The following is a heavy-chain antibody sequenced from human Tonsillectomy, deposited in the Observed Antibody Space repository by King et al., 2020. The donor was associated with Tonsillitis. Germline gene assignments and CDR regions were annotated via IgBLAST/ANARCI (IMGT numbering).Heavy chain of an antibody. V-gene: IGHV4-61*02. CDR1: GDSISSGSYY. CDR3: ATDGYYYFYMDV. CDR2: IYTSGST. J-gene: IGHJ6*03. Sequence: QLQESGPGLVKPSQTLSLTCTVSGDSISSGSYYWTWIRQPAGKGLEWIGRIYTSGSTNYNPSLKSRVTMSVDTSTNQFSLKLSSVTAADTAVYYCATDGYYYFYMDVWGKGTTVTDSS.